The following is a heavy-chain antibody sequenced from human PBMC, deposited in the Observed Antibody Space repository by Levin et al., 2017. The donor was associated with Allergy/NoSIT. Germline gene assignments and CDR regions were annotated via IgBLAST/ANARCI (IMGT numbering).Heavy chain of an antibody. J-gene: IGHJ2*01. CDR2: IIPILGIA. CDR1: GGTFSSYT. Sequence: SVKVSCKASGGTFSSYTISWVRQAPGQGLEWMGRIIPILGIANYAQKFQGRVTITADKSTSTAYMELSSLRSEDTAVYDCARAGGYDFWYFDRWGRGTLVTVSS. V-gene: IGHV1-69*02. CDR3: ARAGGYDFWYFDR. D-gene: IGHD5-12*01.